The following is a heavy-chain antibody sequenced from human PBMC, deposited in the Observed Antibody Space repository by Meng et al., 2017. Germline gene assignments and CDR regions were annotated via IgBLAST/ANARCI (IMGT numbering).Heavy chain of an antibody. D-gene: IGHD2-2*01. CDR2: INTNTGNP. V-gene: IGHV7-4-1*02. Sequence: ASVKVCKASGYTFTSYAMNWVRQAPGQGLEWMGWINTNTGNPTYAQGFTGRFVFSLDTSVSTAYLQISSLKAEDTAVYYCARDVTWGSTSCYDYWGQGTLVTVSS. CDR1: GYTFTSYA. CDR3: ARDVTWGSTSCYDY. J-gene: IGHJ4*02.